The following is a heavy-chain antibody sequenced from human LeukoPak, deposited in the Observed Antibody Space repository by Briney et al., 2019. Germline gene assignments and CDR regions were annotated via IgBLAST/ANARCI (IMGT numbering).Heavy chain of an antibody. CDR2: ISGSGGST. CDR3: AKDAVTTSRPYYYGMDV. D-gene: IGHD4-17*01. CDR1: GFTFSSYA. J-gene: IGHJ6*02. V-gene: IGHV3-23*01. Sequence: PGASLRLSCAASGFTFSSYAMSWVRQAPGKGLEWVSAISGSGGSTYYADSVKGRFTISRDNSKNTLYLQMNSLRAEDTAVYYCAKDAVTTSRPYYYGMDVWGQGTTVTVSS.